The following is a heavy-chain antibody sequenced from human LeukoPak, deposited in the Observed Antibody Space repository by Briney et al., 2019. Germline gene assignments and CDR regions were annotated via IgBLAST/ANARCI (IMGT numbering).Heavy chain of an antibody. CDR3: AREVLQQLVPCGMDV. J-gene: IGHJ6*02. CDR1: GFTFSSYA. D-gene: IGHD6-13*01. Sequence: QPGGSLRLSCAASGFTFSSYAMHWVRQAPGKGLEWVAVISYDGSNKYYADSVKGRFTISRDNSKNTLYLQMNSLRAEDTAVYYCAREVLQQLVPCGMDVWGQGTTVTVSS. CDR2: ISYDGSNK. V-gene: IGHV3-30-3*01.